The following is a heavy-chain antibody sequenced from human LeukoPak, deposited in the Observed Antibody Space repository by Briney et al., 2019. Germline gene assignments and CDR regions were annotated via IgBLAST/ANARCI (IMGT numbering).Heavy chain of an antibody. CDR3: ARLPSGYHFDY. V-gene: IGHV4-39*01. CDR2: IYYTGST. CDR1: GDSISSGNHY. J-gene: IGHJ4*02. Sequence: SETLSLTCTVSGDSISSGNHYWGWIRQSPGKDLEWVATIYYTGSTYYNPSLRSRVTLSVDTSKNQLSLQLSSVTAADTAVYYCARLPSGYHFDYWGQGTLVTVSS. D-gene: IGHD3-22*01.